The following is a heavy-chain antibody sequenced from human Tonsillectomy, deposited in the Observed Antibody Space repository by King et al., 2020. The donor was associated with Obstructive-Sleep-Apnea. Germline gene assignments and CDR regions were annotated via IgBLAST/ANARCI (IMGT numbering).Heavy chain of an antibody. Sequence: VQLQESGPGLVKPSQTLSLTCTVSGGALSSGDYYWSWIRPPPGKGLVWFGYIYYSGGTYYNPSLKSRVTISVEKSKNPYFLKLSSVTAADTAVYYCAKERGYGMDVWGQGTTVTVSS. CDR3: AKERGYGMDV. D-gene: IGHD3-16*01. J-gene: IGHJ6*02. CDR1: GGALSSGDYY. CDR2: IYYSGGT. V-gene: IGHV4-30-4*01.